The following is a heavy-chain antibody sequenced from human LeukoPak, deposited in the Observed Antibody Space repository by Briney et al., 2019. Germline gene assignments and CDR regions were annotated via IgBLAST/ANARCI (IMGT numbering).Heavy chain of an antibody. V-gene: IGHV6-1*01. CDR3: ASYDSNGYYIAY. J-gene: IGHJ4*02. CDR1: GDSGA. D-gene: IGHD3-22*01. CDR2: TYYRSKWYY. Sequence: SQTLSLTCAISGDSGAWNWIRQSPSRGLEWLGRTYYRSKWYYHYAVSVKSRITINPDTSKNQFSLQLKSVTPEDTAVYYCASYDSNGYYIAYWGQATLVTVSS.